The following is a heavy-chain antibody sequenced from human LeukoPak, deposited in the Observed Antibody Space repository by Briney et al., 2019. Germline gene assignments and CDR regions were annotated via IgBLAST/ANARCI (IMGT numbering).Heavy chain of an antibody. CDR1: GGTFSSYA. CDR3: ARASYYYDSSGFPEWYFDY. Sequence: GSSVKVSCKGSGGTFSSYAISWVRQAPGQGLEWMGRIIPILGIANYAQKFQGRVTITADKSTSTAYMELSSLRSEDTAVYYCARASYYYDSSGFPEWYFDYWGQGTLVTVSS. V-gene: IGHV1-69*04. CDR2: IIPILGIA. J-gene: IGHJ4*02. D-gene: IGHD3-22*01.